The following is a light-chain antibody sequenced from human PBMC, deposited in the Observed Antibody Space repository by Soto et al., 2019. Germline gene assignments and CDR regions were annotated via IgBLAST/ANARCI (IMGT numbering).Light chain of an antibody. CDR2: AAS. Sequence: AIRMTQSPSSLSASTGDRVTITCRASQGISSYLAWYQQKPGKAPKILIYAASTLQSGVPSRFSGSGSGTDFTLTISCLQSEDFATYYCQQYYSYPGTFGPGTKVDIK. V-gene: IGKV1-8*01. CDR1: QGISSY. CDR3: QQYYSYPGT. J-gene: IGKJ3*01.